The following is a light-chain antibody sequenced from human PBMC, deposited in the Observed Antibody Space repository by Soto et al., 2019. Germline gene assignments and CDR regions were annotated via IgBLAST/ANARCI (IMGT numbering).Light chain of an antibody. CDR3: QQYGRSPT. V-gene: IGKV3-20*01. J-gene: IGKJ1*01. CDR2: GAS. CDR1: QTVGSSY. Sequence: MVLTQSPGTLSLSQGERATLSCRASQTVGSSYLAWYHQKPGQAPRLLIYGASSRATGVPDRFTGSGSGTDFTLTISRLEPEDFAVYYCQQYGRSPTFGQGTKVDIK.